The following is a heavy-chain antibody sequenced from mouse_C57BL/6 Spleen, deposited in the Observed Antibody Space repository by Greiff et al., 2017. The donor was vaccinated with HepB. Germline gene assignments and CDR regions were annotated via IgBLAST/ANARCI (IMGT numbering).Heavy chain of an antibody. CDR1: GYAFSSSW. V-gene: IGHV1-82*01. CDR3: ALTGTREYFDY. CDR2: IYPGDGDT. D-gene: IGHD4-1*01. J-gene: IGHJ2*01. Sequence: VKLMESGPELVKPGASVKISCKASGYAFSSSWMNWVKQRPGKGLEWIGRIYPGDGDTNYNGKFKGKATLTADKSSSTAYMQLSSLTSEDSAVYVCALTGTREYFDYWGQGTTLTVSS.